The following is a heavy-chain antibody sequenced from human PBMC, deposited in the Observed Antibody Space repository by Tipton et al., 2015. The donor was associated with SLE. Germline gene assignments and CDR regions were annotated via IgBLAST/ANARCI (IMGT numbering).Heavy chain of an antibody. CDR3: AREPRGQWLVAFDI. V-gene: IGHV4-59*12. D-gene: IGHD6-19*01. CDR1: GGSISSYY. Sequence: TLSLTCTVSGGSISSYYWSWIRQPPGKGLEWIGSIYHSGSTYYNPSLKSRVTISVDTSKNQFSLKLSSVTAADTAVYYCAREPRGQWLVAFDIWGQGTMVTVSS. J-gene: IGHJ3*02. CDR2: IYHSGST.